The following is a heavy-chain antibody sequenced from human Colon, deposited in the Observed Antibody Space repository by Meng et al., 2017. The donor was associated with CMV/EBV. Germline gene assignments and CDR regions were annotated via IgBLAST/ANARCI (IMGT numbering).Heavy chain of an antibody. CDR3: ARGYDFWSGYYFGY. V-gene: IGHV4-34*01. Sequence: AGDGGSGSGYYWGWIRQPQGKGLEGIREINHSGSTNYNPSLKSRVTISVDTSKNQFSLKLSSVTAADTAVYYCARGYDFWSGYYFGYWGQGTLVTVSS. CDR2: INHSGST. D-gene: IGHD3-3*01. J-gene: IGHJ4*02. CDR1: GGSGSGYY.